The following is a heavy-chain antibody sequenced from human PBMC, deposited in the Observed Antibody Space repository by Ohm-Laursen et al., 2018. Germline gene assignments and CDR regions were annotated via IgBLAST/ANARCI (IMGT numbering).Heavy chain of an antibody. Sequence: SETLSLTCTVSGGSVSSGSYYWSWIRQHPGKGLEWIGYIHYSGSTYYNPSLDSLLTISVDTSKNQFSLKVSSVTAADTAVYYCATSSGGFFDYWCQGTLVTVSS. CDR3: ATSSGGFFDY. V-gene: IGHV4-31*01. CDR1: GGSVSSGSYY. D-gene: IGHD6-6*01. J-gene: IGHJ4*02. CDR2: IHYSGST.